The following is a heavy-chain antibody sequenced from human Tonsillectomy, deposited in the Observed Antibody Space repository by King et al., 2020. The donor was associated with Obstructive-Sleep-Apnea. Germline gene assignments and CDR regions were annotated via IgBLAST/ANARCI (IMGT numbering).Heavy chain of an antibody. V-gene: IGHV3-23*04. CDR1: GFTFSSYA. Sequence: VQLVESGGGLVQPGGSLRLPCAASGFTFSSYAMSWVRQAPGKGLEWVSAMSGSGGSSYYADSVKGRFTISRDNSKNTLYLQMNSLRAEDTAVYYCAKGMTYYYDSSDYHNWFDPWGQGTLVTVSS. J-gene: IGHJ5*02. CDR2: MSGSGGSS. CDR3: AKGMTYYYDSSDYHNWFDP. D-gene: IGHD3-22*01.